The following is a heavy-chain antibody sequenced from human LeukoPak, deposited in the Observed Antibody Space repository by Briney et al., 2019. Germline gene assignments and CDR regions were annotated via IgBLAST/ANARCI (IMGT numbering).Heavy chain of an antibody. Sequence: GGSLRLSCAASGFTFSSYAMSWVRQAPGKGLEWVSAISGSGGSTYYADSVKGRFTISRDNSKNTLYLQMNSLRAEDTAVYYCAKDLGGYCSGGSCYHFDYWGQGTLVTVSS. J-gene: IGHJ4*02. V-gene: IGHV3-23*01. CDR3: AKDLGGYCSGGSCYHFDY. CDR2: ISGSGGST. D-gene: IGHD2-15*01. CDR1: GFTFSSYA.